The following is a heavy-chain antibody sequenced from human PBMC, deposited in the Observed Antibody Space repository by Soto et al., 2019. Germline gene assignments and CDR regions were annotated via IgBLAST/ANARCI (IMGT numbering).Heavy chain of an antibody. D-gene: IGHD3-22*01. V-gene: IGHV4-30-2*01. Sequence: QLQLQESGSGLVKPSQTLSLTCAVSGGSISSGGYSWSWIRQPPGKGLEWIGYIYHSGSTYYNPSLKSRVTISVDRSKNQFSLKLSSVTAEDTAVYYCARYYDSRGYYFDYWGQGTLVTVSS. J-gene: IGHJ4*02. CDR3: ARYYDSRGYYFDY. CDR1: GGSISSGGYS. CDR2: IYHSGST.